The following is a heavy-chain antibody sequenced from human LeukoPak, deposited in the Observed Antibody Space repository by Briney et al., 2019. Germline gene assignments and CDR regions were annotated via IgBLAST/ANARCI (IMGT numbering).Heavy chain of an antibody. CDR2: VTGSGSTT. J-gene: IGHJ3*02. D-gene: IGHD3-22*01. CDR3: AKDPSGYWADAFDI. CDR1: GFTFSSFA. Sequence: GGSLRLSCAASGFTFSSFAMSWVRQAPGKGLQWVSSVTGSGSTTYYADSVKGRFTISRDNSKNTLYLQMNSLRVEDTALYYCAKDPSGYWADAFDIWGQGTTATVSS. V-gene: IGHV3-23*01.